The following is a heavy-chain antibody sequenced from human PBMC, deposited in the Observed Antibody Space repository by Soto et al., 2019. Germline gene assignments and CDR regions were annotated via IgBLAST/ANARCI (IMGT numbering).Heavy chain of an antibody. CDR3: ATDPVAVAGLSTPVHNWFDP. CDR2: ISHDGRNT. D-gene: IGHD2-15*01. J-gene: IGHJ5*02. Sequence: QVPLVESGGGVVQPGGSLRLSCAASGITFSMYTMHWVRQAPGKGLEWVALISHDGRNTYYADSVKGGFTIASDDFRYTLYLQMPSLRREDTSLYYCATDPVAVAGLSTPVHNWFDPWGQGTLVSVSS. V-gene: IGHV3-30*04. CDR1: GITFSMYT.